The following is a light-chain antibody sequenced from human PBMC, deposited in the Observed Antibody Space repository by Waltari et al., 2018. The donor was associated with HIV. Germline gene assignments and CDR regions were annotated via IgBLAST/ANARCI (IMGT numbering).Light chain of an antibody. Sequence: DIQMTQSPSTLSASVGDRVIVTCRANQNIVNWLARYQQKPGKAPKLLIYKASRLESGVPSRFSGSGSGTEFTLTISSLQPDDFATYYCQQYDSDSWTFGQGTRVEIK. V-gene: IGKV1-5*03. J-gene: IGKJ1*01. CDR1: QNIVNW. CDR3: QQYDSDSWT. CDR2: KAS.